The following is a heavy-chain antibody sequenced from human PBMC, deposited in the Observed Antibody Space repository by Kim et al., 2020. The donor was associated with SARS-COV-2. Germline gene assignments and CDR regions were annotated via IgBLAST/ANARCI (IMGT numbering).Heavy chain of an antibody. V-gene: IGHV3-21*01. CDR2: ISSSSSYI. CDR1: GFTFSSYS. D-gene: IGHD6-6*01. Sequence: GGSLRLSCAASGFTFSSYSMNWVRQAPGKGLEWVSSISSSSSYIYYADSVKGRFTISRDNAKNSLYLQMNSLRAEDTAVYYCARGAIAARQNYFDYWGQGTLVTVSS. CDR3: ARGAIAARQNYFDY. J-gene: IGHJ4*02.